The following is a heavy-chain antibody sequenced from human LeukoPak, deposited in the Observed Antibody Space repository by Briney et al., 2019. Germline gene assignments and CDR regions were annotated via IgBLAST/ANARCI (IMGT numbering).Heavy chain of an antibody. CDR2: ICGSGLST. Sequence: PGGTLRLSCEASGFSFDSYAMSWVRQAPGKGLEWVSAICGSGLSTYYADSVKGRFTISRDNSKNTLYLQMNSLRAEDTAVYYCARGVVRAVTYYFDYWGQGTLVTVSS. D-gene: IGHD2-2*01. V-gene: IGHV3-23*01. CDR1: GFSFDSYA. J-gene: IGHJ4*02. CDR3: ARGVVRAVTYYFDY.